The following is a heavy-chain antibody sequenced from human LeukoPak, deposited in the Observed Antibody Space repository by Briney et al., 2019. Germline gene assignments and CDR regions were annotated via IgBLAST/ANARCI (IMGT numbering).Heavy chain of an antibody. CDR3: AKDLYSSGWSHAFDI. CDR2: IKQDGSEK. Sequence: GGSLRLSCAASGFTFSSYWMSWVRQAPGKGLEWVANIKQDGSEKYYVDSVKGRFTISRDNAKNSLYLQMNSLRAEDTALYYCAKDLYSSGWSHAFDIWGQGTMVTVSS. J-gene: IGHJ3*02. D-gene: IGHD6-19*01. V-gene: IGHV3-7*03. CDR1: GFTFSSYW.